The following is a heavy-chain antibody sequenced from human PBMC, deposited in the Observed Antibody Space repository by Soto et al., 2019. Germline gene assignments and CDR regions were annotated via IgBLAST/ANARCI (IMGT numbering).Heavy chain of an antibody. D-gene: IGHD5-18*01. CDR2: ISYDGSNK. J-gene: IGHJ4*02. Sequence: LRLSCAASGFTFSSYGMHWVRQAPGKGLEWVAVISYDGSNKYYADSVKGRFTISRDNSKNTLYLQMNSLRAEDTAVYYCAKDQGRGGYSYGYFSPYFDYWGQGTPVTVSS. CDR1: GFTFSSYG. CDR3: AKDQGRGGYSYGYFSPYFDY. V-gene: IGHV3-30*18.